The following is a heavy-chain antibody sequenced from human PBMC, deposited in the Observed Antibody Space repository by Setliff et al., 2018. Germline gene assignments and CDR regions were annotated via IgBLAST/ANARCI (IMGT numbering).Heavy chain of an antibody. CDR1: GDSISSGDYF. J-gene: IGHJ4*02. V-gene: IGHV4-30-4*08. CDR3: AREVGTSTSSDAFDV. D-gene: IGHD1-26*01. CDR2: IYHSGSA. Sequence: SETLSLTCTVSGDSISSGDYFWSWIRQPPGKGLEWIAYIYHSGSAYYNPSLKSRVTMSVDTSKNQFSLHLTSVTAADTAVYYCAREVGTSTSSDAFDVWGQGTLVTVSS.